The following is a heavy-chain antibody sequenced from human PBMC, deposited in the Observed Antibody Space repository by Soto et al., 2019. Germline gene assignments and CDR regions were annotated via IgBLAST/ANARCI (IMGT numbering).Heavy chain of an antibody. Sequence: SETLSLTRTVSGGSISTDYWTWIRQPPGKGLEWIGYIYNSGSTKYNPSLKSRVTMSVDTSTKEFSLRMSSVTAADTAVYYCARGSNFYDTRGFLDYWGQGALVTV. CDR1: GGSISTDY. CDR3: ARGSNFYDTRGFLDY. J-gene: IGHJ4*02. D-gene: IGHD3-22*01. CDR2: IYNSGST. V-gene: IGHV4-59*01.